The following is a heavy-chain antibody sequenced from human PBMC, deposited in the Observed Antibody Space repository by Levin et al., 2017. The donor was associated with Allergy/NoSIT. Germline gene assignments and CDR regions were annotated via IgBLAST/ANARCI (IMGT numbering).Heavy chain of an antibody. V-gene: IGHV3-30-3*01. D-gene: IGHD5-12*01. CDR2: ISYDGSNK. Sequence: GSLRLSCAASGFTFSSYAMHWVRQAPGKGLEWVAVISYDGSNKYYADSVKGRFTISRDNSKNTLYLQMNSLRAEDTAVYYCARLYSGYDAHPADYWGQGTLVTVSS. CDR3: ARLYSGYDAHPADY. J-gene: IGHJ4*02. CDR1: GFTFSSYA.